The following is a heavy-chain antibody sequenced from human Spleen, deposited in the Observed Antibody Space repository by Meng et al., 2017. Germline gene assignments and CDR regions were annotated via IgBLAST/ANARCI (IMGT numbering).Heavy chain of an antibody. CDR3: ARELGVVVIIEYYFDY. J-gene: IGHJ4*02. Sequence: SETLSLTCAVYGGSFSGYYWSWIRQPPGKGLEWIGEINHSGSTNYNPSLKSRVTISVDTSKNQFSLKLSSVTAEDTAVYYCARELGVVVIIEYYFDYWGQGKLVNGAS. D-gene: IGHD3-22*01. CDR1: GGSFSGYY. CDR2: INHSGST. V-gene: IGHV4-34*01.